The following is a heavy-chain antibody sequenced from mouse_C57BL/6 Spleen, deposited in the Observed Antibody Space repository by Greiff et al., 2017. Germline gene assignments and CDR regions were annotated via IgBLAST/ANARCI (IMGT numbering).Heavy chain of an antibody. Sequence: QVQLQQSGAELVKPGASVKLSCKASGYTFTSYWMHWVKQRPGQGLEWIGYINPSSGYTKYNQKFKVKATLTADKSSSTTYMQLSSLTYEDSAVYCYARSWYDGYYFDYWGQGTTRTVSS. CDR1: GYTFTSYW. V-gene: IGHV1-7*01. CDR2: INPSSGYT. D-gene: IGHD2-3*01. J-gene: IGHJ2*01. CDR3: ARSWYDGYYFDY.